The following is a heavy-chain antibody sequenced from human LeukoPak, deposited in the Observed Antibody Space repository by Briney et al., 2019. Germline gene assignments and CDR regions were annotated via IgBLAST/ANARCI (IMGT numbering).Heavy chain of an antibody. D-gene: IGHD3-22*01. J-gene: IGHJ5*02. V-gene: IGHV1-69*01. CDR3: ARDHSSGYYNWFDP. CDR1: GGTFSSYA. Sequence: SVKVSCKASGGTFSSYAISWVRQAPGQGLEWMGGIIPIFGTANYAQKFQGRVTITADESTSTAYMELSSLRSEDTAVYYCARDHSSGYYNWFDPWGQGTLVTVSS. CDR2: IIPIFGTA.